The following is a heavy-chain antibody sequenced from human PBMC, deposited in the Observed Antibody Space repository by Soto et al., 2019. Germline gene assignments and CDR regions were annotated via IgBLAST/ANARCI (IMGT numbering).Heavy chain of an antibody. Sequence: PSETLSLTCAVYGGSFSGYYWSGIRQPPGQGLEWIGYMYNTGSTVYNPSFKSRVTISVDTSKNQFSLKLNSVTAADTAVYYCARDLWGYCGTDCYPLDVWGQGTTVT. CDR2: MYNTGST. CDR3: ARDLWGYCGTDCYPLDV. J-gene: IGHJ6*02. CDR1: GGSFSGYY. V-gene: IGHV4-59*01. D-gene: IGHD2-21*02.